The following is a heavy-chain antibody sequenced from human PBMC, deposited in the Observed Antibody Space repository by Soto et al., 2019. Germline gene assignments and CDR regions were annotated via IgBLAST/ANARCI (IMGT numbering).Heavy chain of an antibody. Sequence: EVQLVQSAAELKKPGESLRISCKGSGYNFNSYWITWVRQMPGEGLEWMGRIDPSDSYTNYSPSFQGHVTISTDKSINTAYLQWSSLKTSDTAVYFCARHGEGAANFFGSWGQGTLVTVSS. J-gene: IGHJ4*02. CDR1: GYNFNSYW. CDR2: IDPSDSYT. V-gene: IGHV5-10-1*03. CDR3: ARHGEGAANFFGS. D-gene: IGHD6-25*01.